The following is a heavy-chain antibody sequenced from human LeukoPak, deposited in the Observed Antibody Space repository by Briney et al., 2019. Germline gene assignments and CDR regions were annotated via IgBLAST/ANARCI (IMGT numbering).Heavy chain of an antibody. J-gene: IGHJ4*02. V-gene: IGHV3-48*03. D-gene: IGHD3-22*01. CDR1: GFTFSSYE. CDR3: ARPYYYSSGHRGIGFDY. Sequence: GGSLRLSCAASGFTFSSYEMNWVRQAPGKELEWVSYISSSGSTIYYADSVKGRFTISRDNAKNSLYLQMNSLRAEDTAVYYCARPYYYSSGHRGIGFDYWGQGTLVTVSS. CDR2: ISSSGSTI.